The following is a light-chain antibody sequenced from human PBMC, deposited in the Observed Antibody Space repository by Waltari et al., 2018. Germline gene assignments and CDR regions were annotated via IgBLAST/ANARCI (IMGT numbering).Light chain of an antibody. CDR2: DAS. J-gene: IGKJ2*01. CDR1: QSVTSHY. V-gene: IGKV3-20*01. CDR3: QQYGSSPET. Sequence: EIVLTQSPGTLSLSPGETATLSCRASQSVTSHYLAWSQQRPGQAPGLIIYDASSRATGIPDRFSGSGSGADFTLTINRLEPEYFAVYYCQQYGSSPETFGQGTKVEIK.